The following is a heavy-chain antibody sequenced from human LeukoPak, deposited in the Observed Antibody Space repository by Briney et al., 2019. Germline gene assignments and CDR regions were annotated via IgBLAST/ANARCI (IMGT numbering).Heavy chain of an antibody. Sequence: SETLSLTCTVSGGSISDNFWSWIRQPPGKGLEWIGYIYSSGSSTYNPSLKSRVTISVDTSKNQFSLKLSSVTAADTAVYYCARSIADGYNHYYFDYWGQGTLVTVSS. CDR2: IYSSGSS. V-gene: IGHV4-59*12. CDR1: GGSISDNF. CDR3: ARSIADGYNHYYFDY. J-gene: IGHJ4*02. D-gene: IGHD5-24*01.